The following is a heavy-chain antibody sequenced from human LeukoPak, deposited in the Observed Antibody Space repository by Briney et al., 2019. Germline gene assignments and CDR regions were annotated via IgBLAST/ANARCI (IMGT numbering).Heavy chain of an antibody. J-gene: IGHJ4*02. CDR3: GRDRHWNQGNFDY. CDR1: GYTTTGYY. Sequence: ASVKDSCKALGYTTTGYYIHWVRQTPGQGVEWVGWINPNNGGTNSAQNFQGRVPMPRDTSIGTAYMELNRLTYDDTAVYYCGRDRHWNQGNFDYWGQGTLVTVSS. CDR2: INPNNGGT. V-gene: IGHV1-2*02. D-gene: IGHD1-1*01.